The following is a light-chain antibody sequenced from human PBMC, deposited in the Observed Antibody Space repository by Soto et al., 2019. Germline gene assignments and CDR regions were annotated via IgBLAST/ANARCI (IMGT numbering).Light chain of an antibody. CDR2: AAS. J-gene: IGKJ1*01. Sequence: DIQMTQSPSSLSASVGDRVTITCRARQGIRNDLGWYQHKPGKAPKRLIYAASSLQSGVPSRFSGSGSGTEFTLTISSLQPEDFATYYCLQHNSYPWTFGQGTKVEIK. CDR1: QGIRND. CDR3: LQHNSYPWT. V-gene: IGKV1-17*01.